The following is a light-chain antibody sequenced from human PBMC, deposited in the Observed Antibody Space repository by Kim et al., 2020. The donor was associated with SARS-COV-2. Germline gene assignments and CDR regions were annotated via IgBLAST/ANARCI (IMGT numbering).Light chain of an antibody. CDR1: QSVSSSY. CDR3: QQYGSSPYT. J-gene: IGKJ2*01. Sequence: EIVLTQSPGTLSLSPGERATLSCRASQSVSSSYLAWYQQKPGQAPRIVIYGASIRATGIPDRFSGSESGTDFTLTISRLEPEDFAVYYCQQYGSSPYTFGQGTKLEI. CDR2: GAS. V-gene: IGKV3-20*01.